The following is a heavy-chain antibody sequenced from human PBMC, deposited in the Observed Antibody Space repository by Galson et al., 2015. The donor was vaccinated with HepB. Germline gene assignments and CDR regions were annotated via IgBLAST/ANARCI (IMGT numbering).Heavy chain of an antibody. V-gene: IGHV3-23*01. CDR1: GFTFSNYA. CDR2: ITISDGSA. D-gene: IGHD2-2*01. CDR3: ARAGGYCSRTTCNTIFDY. Sequence: SLRLSCAASGFTFSNYATTWVRQAPGKGLEWVSTITISDGSAYYADSVKGRFTISRDNSKNTLYLQMNSLRAEDTAVYYCARAGGYCSRTTCNTIFDYWGQGTLVTVSS. J-gene: IGHJ4*02.